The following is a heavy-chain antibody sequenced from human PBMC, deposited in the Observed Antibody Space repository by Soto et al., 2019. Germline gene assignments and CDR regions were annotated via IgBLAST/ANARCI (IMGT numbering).Heavy chain of an antibody. Sequence: PSETLSLTCAVYGGSFSGYYWSWIRQPPGKGLEWIGEINHSGSTNYNPSLKSRVTISVDTSKNQFSLKLSSVTAADTAVYYCARRVEMATMDAFDIWGQGTMVTVSS. D-gene: IGHD5-12*01. CDR2: INHSGST. CDR1: GGSFSGYY. CDR3: ARRVEMATMDAFDI. V-gene: IGHV4-34*01. J-gene: IGHJ3*02.